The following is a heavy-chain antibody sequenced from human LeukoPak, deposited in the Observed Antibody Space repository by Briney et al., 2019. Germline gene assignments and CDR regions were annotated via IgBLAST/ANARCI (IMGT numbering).Heavy chain of an antibody. CDR1: GGSISSYY. D-gene: IGHD6-6*01. Sequence: SETLSLTCTVSGGSISSYYWSWIRQPAGKGLEWIGRIYTSGSTNYNPSLKSRVTMPVDTSKNQFSLKLSSVTAADTAVYYCARDGQLVGWFDPWGQGTLVTVSS. CDR3: ARDGQLVGWFDP. J-gene: IGHJ5*02. V-gene: IGHV4-4*07. CDR2: IYTSGST.